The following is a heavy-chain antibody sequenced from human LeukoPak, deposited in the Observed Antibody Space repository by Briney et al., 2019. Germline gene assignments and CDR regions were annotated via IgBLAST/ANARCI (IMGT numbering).Heavy chain of an antibody. Sequence: ASVKVSCKASGYTFTSYYMHWVRQAPGQGLEWMGIINPSGGSTSYAQKFQGRVTMTRDTSTSTVYMELSSLRSEDTAVYYCARDANVGNYGDLLDCWGRGTLVTVSS. CDR3: ARDANVGNYGDLLDC. D-gene: IGHD4-17*01. V-gene: IGHV1-46*01. CDR2: INPSGGST. CDR1: GYTFTSYY. J-gene: IGHJ4*02.